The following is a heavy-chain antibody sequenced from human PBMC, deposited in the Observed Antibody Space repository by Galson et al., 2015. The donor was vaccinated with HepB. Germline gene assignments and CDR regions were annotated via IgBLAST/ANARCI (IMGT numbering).Heavy chain of an antibody. CDR3: ARGFVWFGNPAGADAFDI. J-gene: IGHJ3*02. CDR2: IYHSGST. Sequence: LSLTCAVSGGSISSSNWWSWVRQPPGKGLEWIGEIYHSGSTNYNPSLKSRVTISVDKSKNQFSLKLSSVTAADTAVYYCARGFVWFGNPAGADAFDIWGQGTMVTVSS. D-gene: IGHD3-10*01. V-gene: IGHV4-4*02. CDR1: GGSISSSNW.